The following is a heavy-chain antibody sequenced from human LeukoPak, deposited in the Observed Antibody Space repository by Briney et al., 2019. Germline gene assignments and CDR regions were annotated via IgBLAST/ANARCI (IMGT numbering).Heavy chain of an antibody. D-gene: IGHD2-2*01. Sequence: GGSLRLSCAASGFTFSRYWMAWVRQVPGKRLEWVANIKYDGIEKYHVDSVKGRFTISRDNAKNSLFLQMNSLRAEDTAVYYCARDTVVVPQGDAFDLWGQGTMVTVS. V-gene: IGHV3-7*04. CDR2: IKYDGIEK. J-gene: IGHJ3*01. CDR1: GFTFSRYW. CDR3: ARDTVVVPQGDAFDL.